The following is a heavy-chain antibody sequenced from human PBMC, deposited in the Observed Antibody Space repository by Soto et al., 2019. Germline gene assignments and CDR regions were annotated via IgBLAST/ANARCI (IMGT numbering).Heavy chain of an antibody. D-gene: IGHD3-3*01. CDR2: IRGSGDSI. CDR3: ARVGGFWSGDKYFDY. V-gene: IGHV3-23*01. Sequence: GGSLRLSCAASGFTFSSYAMSWVRQAPGKGLEWVSTIRGSGDSISYADSVKGRFTISRDNSKNMLYLQVDSLRAEDSAAYYCARVGGFWSGDKYFDYWGQGTLVTVSS. J-gene: IGHJ4*02. CDR1: GFTFSSYA.